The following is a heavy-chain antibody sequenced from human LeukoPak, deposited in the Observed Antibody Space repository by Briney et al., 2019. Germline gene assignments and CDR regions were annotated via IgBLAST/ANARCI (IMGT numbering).Heavy chain of an antibody. CDR3: ASFTFYSSSSLDY. Sequence: PSETLSLTCTVSGGSISSGGYYWSWIRQPPGKGLEWIGYIYHSGSTYYIPSLKSRVTISVDRSKNQFSLKLSSVTAADTAVYYCASFTFYSSSSLDYWGQGTLVTVSS. D-gene: IGHD6-6*01. J-gene: IGHJ4*02. CDR1: GGSISSGGYY. V-gene: IGHV4-30-2*01. CDR2: IYHSGST.